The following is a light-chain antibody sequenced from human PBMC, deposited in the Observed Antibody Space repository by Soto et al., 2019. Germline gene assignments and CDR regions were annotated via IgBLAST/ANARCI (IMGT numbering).Light chain of an antibody. V-gene: IGKV1-39*01. CDR3: QQGYRSPYT. CDR2: AAS. CDR1: QSISKY. Sequence: DIQMTQSPSSLSASVGDRITITCRASQSISKYLSWYQQKPGKAPKALIYAASSLQSGVPSRFSGSGSGTDFTLTISNLQSEDFVSYQCQQGYRSPYTFGPGTIMEI. J-gene: IGKJ2*01.